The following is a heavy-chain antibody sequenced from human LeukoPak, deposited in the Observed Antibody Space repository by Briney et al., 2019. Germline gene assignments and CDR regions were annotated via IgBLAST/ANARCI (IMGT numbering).Heavy chain of an antibody. CDR3: AKDRTVGASYWYFDL. D-gene: IGHD1-26*01. V-gene: IGHV3-7*03. CDR2: IKQDGSEK. Sequence: GGSLRLSCVASGFTFSNFWMSWVRQAPGKGLEWVANIKQDGSEKYHVDSVKGRFTISRDSSKNTLFLHMNTLRAEDTAIYYCAKDRTVGASYWYFDLWGRGTLVTVSS. J-gene: IGHJ2*01. CDR1: GFTFSNFW.